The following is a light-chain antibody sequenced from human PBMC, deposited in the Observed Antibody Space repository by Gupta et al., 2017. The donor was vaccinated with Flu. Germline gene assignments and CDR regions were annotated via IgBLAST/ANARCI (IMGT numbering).Light chain of an antibody. CDR2: GAS. CDR1: QSIGRF. Sequence: PSSLSASVGDSITITCRASQSIGRFLNWYQQKPGEAPKVLINGASSLQSGVPSTFSGSGSGTDFILTISSLQPEDFATYYCQQSYSSPYTFGQGTKLEI. J-gene: IGKJ2*01. CDR3: QQSYSSPYT. V-gene: IGKV1-39*01.